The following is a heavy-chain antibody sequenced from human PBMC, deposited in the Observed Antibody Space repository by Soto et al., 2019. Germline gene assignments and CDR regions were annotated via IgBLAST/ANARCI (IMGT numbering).Heavy chain of an antibody. J-gene: IGHJ4*02. CDR2: VFYFGNT. CDR3: ARDPRIYADPYYFDY. V-gene: IGHV4-59*01. Sequence: QVQLQESGPGLVKPSETLSLTCTVSGGSISSYYWSWIRQPPGKGLEWIGYVFYFGNTNYNPSLKSRVTISVAASKNQSSLKLSSVTAADTAVYYCARDPRIYADPYYFDYWGQGTLVTVSS. CDR1: GGSISSYY. D-gene: IGHD4-17*01.